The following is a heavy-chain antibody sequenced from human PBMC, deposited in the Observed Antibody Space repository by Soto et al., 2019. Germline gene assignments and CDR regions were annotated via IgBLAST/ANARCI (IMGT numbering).Heavy chain of an antibody. CDR3: ARVYRDIVVVPPAINYFGP. Sequence: ASVKVSCKASGYTFTSYYMHWVRQAPGQGLEWMGIINPSGGSTSYAQKFQGRVTMTRDTSTSTVYMELSSLRSEDTAVYYCARVYRDIVVVPPAINYFGPWGQGTLVTVSS. CDR2: INPSGGST. D-gene: IGHD2-2*01. CDR1: GYTFTSYY. V-gene: IGHV1-46*01. J-gene: IGHJ5*02.